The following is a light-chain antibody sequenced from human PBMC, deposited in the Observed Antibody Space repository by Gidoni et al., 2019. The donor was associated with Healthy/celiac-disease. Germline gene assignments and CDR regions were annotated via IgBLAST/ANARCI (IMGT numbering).Light chain of an antibody. CDR3: AAWDDSLNGWV. Sequence: QSVLTQPHSASGTPGPRVTISCSGSSSNIGSNTVNWYQQLPVTAPKLLIYSNNQRPSGVPDRFSGSKSGTSASLAISGLQSEDEADYYCAAWDDSLNGWVFGGGTKLTVL. V-gene: IGLV1-44*01. CDR1: SSNIGSNT. J-gene: IGLJ3*02. CDR2: SNN.